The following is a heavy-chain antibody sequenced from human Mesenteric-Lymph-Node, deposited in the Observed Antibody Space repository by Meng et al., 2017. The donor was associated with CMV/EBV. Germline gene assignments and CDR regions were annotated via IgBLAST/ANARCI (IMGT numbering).Heavy chain of an antibody. Sequence: GESLKISCAASGFTFSSYAMSWVRQAPGKGLEWVSVIYSGGSTYYADSVKGRFTISRDNSKNTLYLQMNSLRPEDTAVYYCAKDLIGAVAGNFYYYYGMDVWGQGTAVTVSS. CDR2: IYSGGST. CDR1: GFTFSSYA. D-gene: IGHD6-19*01. J-gene: IGHJ6*02. V-gene: IGHV3-23*01. CDR3: AKDLIGAVAGNFYYYYGMDV.